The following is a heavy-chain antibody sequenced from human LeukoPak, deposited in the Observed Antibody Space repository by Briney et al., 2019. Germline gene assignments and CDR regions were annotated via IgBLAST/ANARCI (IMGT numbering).Heavy chain of an antibody. CDR1: GGSFSGYY. CDR3: ARGPPCITMTVVVAPWDV. D-gene: IGHD3-22*01. CDR2: INHSGST. V-gene: IGHV4-34*01. Sequence: PSETLSLTCAVYGGSFSGYYWSWIRQPPGKGLEWIGEINHSGSTNYNPSLKSRVTISVDTSKNQFSLKLSSVTAADTAVYYCARGPPCITMTVVVAPWDVWGKGTTVTVSS. J-gene: IGHJ6*04.